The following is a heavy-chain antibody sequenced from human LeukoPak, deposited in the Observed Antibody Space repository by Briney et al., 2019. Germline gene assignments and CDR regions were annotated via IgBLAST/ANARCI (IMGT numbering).Heavy chain of an antibody. CDR1: GFTFSDYY. CDR3: ARVAGDFWSGYYFDY. V-gene: IGHV3-11*01. D-gene: IGHD3-3*01. Sequence: PGGSLRLSCAASGFTFSDYYMSWIRQAPAKGLEWVSYISSSGSTIYYADSVKGRFTISRDNAKNSLYLQMNSLRAEDTAVYYCARVAGDFWSGYYFDYWGQGTLVTVSS. CDR2: ISSSGSTI. J-gene: IGHJ4*02.